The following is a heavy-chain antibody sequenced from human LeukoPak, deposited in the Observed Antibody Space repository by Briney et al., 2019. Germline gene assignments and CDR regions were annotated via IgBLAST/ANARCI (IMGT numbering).Heavy chain of an antibody. D-gene: IGHD5-12*01. CDR1: GFTFSSYW. CDR2: IYPDGSER. Sequence: GGSLRLSCATSGFTFSSYWMSWVRQAPGEALEGVANIYPDGSERNYVDSLKGRFTISRDNPKNSLFLHMNSLRAEDTAVYYCVRVSSYSDAWGSDHWGQGTLVTVCS. CDR3: VRVSSYSDAWGSDH. V-gene: IGHV3-7*01. J-gene: IGHJ4*02.